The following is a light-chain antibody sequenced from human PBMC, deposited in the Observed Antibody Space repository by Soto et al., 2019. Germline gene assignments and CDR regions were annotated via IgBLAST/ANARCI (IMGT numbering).Light chain of an antibody. CDR3: QQYGSSPGT. CDR1: QSVSSSH. V-gene: IGKV3-20*01. J-gene: IGKJ1*01. Sequence: EIVLTQSPGTLSLSPGERATLSCRASQSVSSSHLAWYQQKPGQAPRLLIYGASSRATGIPDRFSGSGSGTDFTLTISRLDPEDVAVYYCQQYGSSPGTFGQGTKVDIK. CDR2: GAS.